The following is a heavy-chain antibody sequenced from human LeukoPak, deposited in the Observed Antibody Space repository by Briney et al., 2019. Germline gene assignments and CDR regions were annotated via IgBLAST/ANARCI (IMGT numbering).Heavy chain of an antibody. CDR3: ATSGWGYDSSSQYWYFDL. D-gene: IGHD3-22*01. CDR1: GYTFTSYD. Sequence: ASVKVSCKASGYTFTSYDIHWVRQATGLGLEWMGRMNPNRGDTDYAQKFQGRVTMTEDTSTDTAYMELSSLRSEDTAVYYCATSGWGYDSSSQYWYFDLWGRGTLVTVSS. J-gene: IGHJ2*01. CDR2: MNPNRGDT. V-gene: IGHV1-8*01.